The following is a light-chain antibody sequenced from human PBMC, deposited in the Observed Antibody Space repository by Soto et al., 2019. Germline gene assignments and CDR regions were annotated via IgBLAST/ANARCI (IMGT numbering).Light chain of an antibody. CDR1: SSNIGSNT. J-gene: IGLJ1*01. CDR2: SNN. Sequence: VLTQPPSASGTPGQRVTISCSGSSSNIGSNTVNWYQQLPGTAPKLLIYSNNQRPSGVPDRFSGSKSGTSASLAISGLQSEDEADYYCAAWDDSLNGSNYVFGTGTKVTVL. V-gene: IGLV1-44*01. CDR3: AAWDDSLNGSNYV.